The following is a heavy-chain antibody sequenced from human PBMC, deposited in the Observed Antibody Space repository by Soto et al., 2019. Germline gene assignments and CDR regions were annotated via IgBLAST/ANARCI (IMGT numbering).Heavy chain of an antibody. V-gene: IGHV4-39*01. Sequence: SETLSLTCNVSGGSISSSRSYWAWIRQPPGKGLEWIGYIHYSGSTYYNPSLKSRVTISVDTSKNQFSLKLSSVTAAVTAVYYFARQSNYDFLTGYNNPYYFDYWGQGTLVTVSS. D-gene: IGHD3-9*01. CDR1: GGSISSSRSY. CDR2: IHYSGST. J-gene: IGHJ4*02. CDR3: ARQSNYDFLTGYNNPYYFDY.